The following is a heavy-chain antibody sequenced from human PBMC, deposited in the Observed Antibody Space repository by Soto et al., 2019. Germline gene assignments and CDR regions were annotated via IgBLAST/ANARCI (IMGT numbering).Heavy chain of an antibody. J-gene: IGHJ4*02. Sequence: EVQLVESGGGLVQPGGSLRLSCEVSGFTFSIHAMNWVRQAPGKGLEWVAYIHGTRSIIYYADSVKGRFTISRDNAKNSLCLQMDSLRDEDTAVSYCARDARNADYDYWGQGTLVTVSS. V-gene: IGHV3-48*02. CDR2: IHGTRSII. CDR3: ARDARNADYDY. D-gene: IGHD3-16*01. CDR1: GFTFSIHA.